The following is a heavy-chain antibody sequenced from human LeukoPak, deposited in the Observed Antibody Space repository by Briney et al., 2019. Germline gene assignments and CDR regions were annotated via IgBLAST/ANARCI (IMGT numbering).Heavy chain of an antibody. CDR1: GFTFSNYW. CDR2: IKQDGSET. CDR3: ARSTVTTPDY. D-gene: IGHD4-17*01. Sequence: GGSLRLSCAASGFTFSNYWMSWVRQAPGKGLEWVANIKQDGSETYYVDSVKGRFTISRDNAQNSLYLQINSLRAEDTAVYYCARSTVTTPDYWGQGTLVTVSS. J-gene: IGHJ4*02. V-gene: IGHV3-7*01.